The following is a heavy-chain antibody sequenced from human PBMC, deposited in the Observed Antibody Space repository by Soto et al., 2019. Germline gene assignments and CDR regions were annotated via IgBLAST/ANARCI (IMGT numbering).Heavy chain of an antibody. CDR3: AKDDKYYDFWSGYSRANDV. Sequence: SGGSLRLSCAASGFTFSSYAMSWVRQAPGKGLEWVSAISGSGGSTYYADSVKGRFTISRDNSKNTLYLQMNSLRAEDTAVYYCAKDDKYYDFWSGYSRANDVWGQGTTVTVSS. J-gene: IGHJ6*02. D-gene: IGHD3-3*01. CDR2: ISGSGGST. CDR1: GFTFSSYA. V-gene: IGHV3-23*01.